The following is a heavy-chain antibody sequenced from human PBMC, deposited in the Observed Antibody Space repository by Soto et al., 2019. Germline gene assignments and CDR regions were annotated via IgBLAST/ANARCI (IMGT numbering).Heavy chain of an antibody. J-gene: IGHJ4*02. D-gene: IGHD4-17*01. Sequence: ASEKVSCKSSGYTFTSYYMHCVRQAPGQGLERIGIINPSGGSTSYAQKFQGRVTMTSVMSPSTVYMKLTSPRSEATAMYYCATTVEDYFDYWGQGTLVTVSS. V-gene: IGHV1-46*01. CDR2: INPSGGST. CDR1: GYTFTSYY. CDR3: ATTVEDYFDY.